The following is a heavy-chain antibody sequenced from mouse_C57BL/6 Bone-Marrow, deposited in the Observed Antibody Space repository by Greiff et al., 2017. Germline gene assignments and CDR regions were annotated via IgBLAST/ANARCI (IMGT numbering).Heavy chain of an antibody. CDR2: ISYDGSN. Sequence: ESGPGLVKPSQSLSLTCSVTGYSITSGYYWNWIRQFPGNKLEWMGYISYDGSNKYNPSLKNRISIAHDTSNNQFLLNLNSVTTEDTATYCCARGKNTWCAYGGQGTLVTVSA. J-gene: IGHJ3*01. V-gene: IGHV3-6*01. CDR3: ARGKNTWCAY. CDR1: GYSITSGYY.